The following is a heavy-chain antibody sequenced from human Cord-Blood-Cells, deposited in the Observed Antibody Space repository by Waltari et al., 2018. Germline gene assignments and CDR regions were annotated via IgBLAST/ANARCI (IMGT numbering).Heavy chain of an antibody. CDR1: GCTFSSYD. CDR2: NIPILGTA. V-gene: IGHV1-69*01. Sequence: QVQLVQSGAEVKKPASSVKVSCKASGCTFSSYDLSWVRQAPGQGLEWMGGNIPILGTANYAQKFQGRVTITADESTSTAYMELSSLISDDTAVYYCARAYSSGWYIDYWGQGTLVTVSS. D-gene: IGHD6-19*01. CDR3: ARAYSSGWYIDY. J-gene: IGHJ4*02.